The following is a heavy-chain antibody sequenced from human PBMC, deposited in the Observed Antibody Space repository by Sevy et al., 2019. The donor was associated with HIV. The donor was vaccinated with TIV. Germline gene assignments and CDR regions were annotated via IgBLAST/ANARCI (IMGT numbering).Heavy chain of an antibody. Sequence: GGSLRLSCAASGFTFSSYAMHWVRQAPGKGLEWVAVISYDGSSKYYADSVKGRFTISRDNSKNTLYLQMNSLRAEDTAVYYCARDRGDGYKDFDYWGQGTLVTVSS. D-gene: IGHD3-10*01. CDR2: ISYDGSSK. J-gene: IGHJ4*02. CDR3: ARDRGDGYKDFDY. V-gene: IGHV3-30-3*01. CDR1: GFTFSSYA.